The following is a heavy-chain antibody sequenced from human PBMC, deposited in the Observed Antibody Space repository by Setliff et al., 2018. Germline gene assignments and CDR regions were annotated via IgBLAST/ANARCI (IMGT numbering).Heavy chain of an antibody. CDR3: ATDLAIRGVQFDY. D-gene: IGHD3-10*01. Sequence: KVSCKGSGYRFIVYYIHWVRQTPGKGLEWMGRVDPKDGQAIYAKKFQGRFTITADTSIDTAYMELSSLTSEDTAVYYCATDLAIRGVQFDYWGRGTLVTVS. J-gene: IGHJ4*02. CDR1: GYRFIVYY. V-gene: IGHV1-69-2*01. CDR2: VDPKDGQA.